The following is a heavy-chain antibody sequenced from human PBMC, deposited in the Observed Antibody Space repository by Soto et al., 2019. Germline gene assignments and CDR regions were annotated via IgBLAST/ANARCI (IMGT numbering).Heavy chain of an antibody. J-gene: IGHJ4*02. Sequence: QVQLVESGGGVVQPGGSLRLSCAASGFTFSSFAMHWVRQAPGQGLEWVSVISFNGGAKYYQDSVEGRFTISRDNSENTLYLEMNTLRLEDTAVYFCARRTAVGAHFDFWGRGTLVTVSS. CDR2: ISFNGGAK. V-gene: IGHV3-30-3*01. CDR3: ARRTAVGAHFDF. D-gene: IGHD6-19*01. CDR1: GFTFSSFA.